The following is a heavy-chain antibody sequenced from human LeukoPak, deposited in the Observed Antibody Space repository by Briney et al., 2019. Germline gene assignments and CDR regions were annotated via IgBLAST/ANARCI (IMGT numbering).Heavy chain of an antibody. Sequence: SETLSLTCTVSGASISRSSYYWGWIRQPPGKGLEWIGSIYYSGSTYYNPSLKSRVTISVDTSKNQFSLKLSSVTAADTAVYYCASTGYSYAVNEIHAFDIWGQGTMATVSS. V-gene: IGHV4-39*01. J-gene: IGHJ3*02. CDR3: ASTGYSYAVNEIHAFDI. CDR1: GASISRSSYY. D-gene: IGHD5-18*01. CDR2: IYYSGST.